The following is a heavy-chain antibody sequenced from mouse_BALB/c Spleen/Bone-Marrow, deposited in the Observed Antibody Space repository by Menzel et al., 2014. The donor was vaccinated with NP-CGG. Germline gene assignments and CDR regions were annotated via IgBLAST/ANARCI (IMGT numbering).Heavy chain of an antibody. Sequence: VQLQQSGDELVRAGTSVKVSCKASGYAFTNYLIEWFKQRPGQGLEWIGRINPGIGGTTYNAKFKGKATLTADKSSTTAYMQLSSLPPDESVVYFCVRFTRGYWGQGTPLTVSS. CDR3: VRFTRGY. J-gene: IGHJ2*01. CDR1: GYAFTNYL. V-gene: IGHV1-54*01. CDR2: INPGIGGT.